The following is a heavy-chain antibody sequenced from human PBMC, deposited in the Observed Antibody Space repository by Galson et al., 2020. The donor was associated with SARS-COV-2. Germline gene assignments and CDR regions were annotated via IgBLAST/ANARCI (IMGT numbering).Heavy chain of an antibody. D-gene: IGHD3-16*01. CDR2: TYHSGST. CDR1: GCSISSSSYY. CDR3: ARRVSGGGFDI. V-gene: IGHV4-39*01. Sequence: SETLSLTCTVSGCSISSSSYYWGWIRQPPGKGLEWIGRTYHSGSTDYNPSLKSRVTISVDMSKKQFSLKLSSVTAADTAVYYCARRVSGGGFDIWGQGTMVTVSS. J-gene: IGHJ3*02.